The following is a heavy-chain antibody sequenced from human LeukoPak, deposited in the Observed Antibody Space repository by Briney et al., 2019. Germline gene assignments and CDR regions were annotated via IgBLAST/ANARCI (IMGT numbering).Heavy chain of an antibody. Sequence: ASVKVSCKASAYTFTKYGISWVRQAPGQGLEWMGIINPSGGSTSYAQKFQGRVTMTRDTSTSTVYMELSSLRSEDTAVYYCARSPYDSSGSHADYWGQGTLVTVSS. CDR1: AYTFTKYG. J-gene: IGHJ4*02. CDR2: INPSGGST. V-gene: IGHV1-46*01. D-gene: IGHD3-22*01. CDR3: ARSPYDSSGSHADY.